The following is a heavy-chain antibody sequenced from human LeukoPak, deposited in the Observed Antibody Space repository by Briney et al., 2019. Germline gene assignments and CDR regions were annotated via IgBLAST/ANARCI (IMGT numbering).Heavy chain of an antibody. Sequence: GGSLRLSCTTSGFTFSNYAMSWVRQAPGKGLEWVSGINGRGDSTVYADAVKGRFTISRDNFKSTLYLQMDSLRVEDTAGYYCAKGGKWDVTPFDYWGQGTLVTVSS. CDR3: AKGGKWDVTPFDY. J-gene: IGHJ4*02. CDR2: INGRGDST. V-gene: IGHV3-23*01. CDR1: GFTFSNYA. D-gene: IGHD1-26*01.